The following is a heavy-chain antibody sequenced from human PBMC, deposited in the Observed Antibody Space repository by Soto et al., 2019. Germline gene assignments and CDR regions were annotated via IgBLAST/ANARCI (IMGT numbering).Heavy chain of an antibody. CDR1: GYTFTSYC. Sequence: ASVKVSCKASGYTFTSYCISWVRQAPGQGLEWMGWISAYNGNTNYAQKLQGRVTMTTDTSTSTAYMELRSLRSDDTAVYYCARAPVGYYYDSSGYYYPYWGQGTLVTVSS. V-gene: IGHV1-18*01. J-gene: IGHJ4*02. CDR2: ISAYNGNT. CDR3: ARAPVGYYYDSSGYYYPY. D-gene: IGHD3-22*01.